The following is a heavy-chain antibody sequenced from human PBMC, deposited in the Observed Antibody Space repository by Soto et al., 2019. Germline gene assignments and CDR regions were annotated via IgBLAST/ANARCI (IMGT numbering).Heavy chain of an antibody. CDR1: GFTFSSYE. V-gene: IGHV3-48*03. J-gene: IGHJ4*02. CDR2: ISSSGSTI. Sequence: EVQLVESGGGLVQPGGSLRLSCAASGFTFSSYEMNWVRQAPGKGLEWVSYISSSGSTIYYADSVKGRFTISRDNAKNSLYLQMNSLRAEDTAVYYCARGWGYDSTDYYYAYWGQGTLVIVSS. D-gene: IGHD3-22*01. CDR3: ARGWGYDSTDYYYAY.